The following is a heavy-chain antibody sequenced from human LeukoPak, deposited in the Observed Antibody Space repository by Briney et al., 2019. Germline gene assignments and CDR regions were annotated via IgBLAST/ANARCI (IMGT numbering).Heavy chain of an antibody. D-gene: IGHD3-16*01. CDR3: AKDWGEYFDYVWGSFTSFDS. Sequence: GGSLRLSCAASGFTFSSYGMSWVRQAPGKGLEWVSAISGSGGSTYYADSVKGRFTISRDNSKNTLYLQMNSLRAEDTAVYYCAKDWGEYFDYVWGSFTSFDSWGQGTLVTVSS. CDR1: GFTFSSYG. V-gene: IGHV3-23*01. CDR2: ISGSGGST. J-gene: IGHJ4*02.